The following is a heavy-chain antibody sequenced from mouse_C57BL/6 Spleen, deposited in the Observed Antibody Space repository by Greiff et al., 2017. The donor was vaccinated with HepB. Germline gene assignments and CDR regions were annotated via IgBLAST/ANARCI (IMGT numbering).Heavy chain of an antibody. V-gene: IGHV1-52*01. CDR1: GYTFTSYW. D-gene: IGHD2-5*01. Sequence: VQLQQPGAELVRPGSSVKLSCKASGYTFTSYWMHWVKQRPIQGLEWISNIDPSDSETHYNQKFKDKATLTVDKSSSTAYMQLSSLTSEDSAVYYCARSDSNYGFDYWGQGTTLTVSS. J-gene: IGHJ2*01. CDR2: IDPSDSET. CDR3: ARSDSNYGFDY.